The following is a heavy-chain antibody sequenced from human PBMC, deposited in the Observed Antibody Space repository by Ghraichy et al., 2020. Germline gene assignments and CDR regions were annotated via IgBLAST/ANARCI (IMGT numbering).Heavy chain of an antibody. CDR1: GFTFSTYS. V-gene: IGHV3-21*01. D-gene: IGHD2-2*03. CDR2: ISSSSDYI. CDR3: ARDPGYWDYFDY. J-gene: IGHJ4*02. Sequence: GGSLKLSCAASGFTFSTYSMNWVRQAPGKGLEWVSSISSSSDYIYYADSVKGRFTISRDNAKNSLYLQMDSLRAEDTALYYCARDPGYWDYFDYWGQGTLVTVSS.